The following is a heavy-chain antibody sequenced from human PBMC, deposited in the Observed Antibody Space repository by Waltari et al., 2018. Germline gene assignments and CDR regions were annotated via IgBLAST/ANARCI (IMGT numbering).Heavy chain of an antibody. CDR3: ARSASIAAAGTGWFDP. Sequence: QVQLVQSGAEVKKPGASVKVSCKASGYTFTSYGIRWVRPSPGQGLEWMGWISAYNGNTNYAQKLQGRVTMTTDTSTSTAYMELRSLRSDDTAVYYCARSASIAAAGTGWFDPWGQGTLVTVSS. D-gene: IGHD6-13*01. CDR2: ISAYNGNT. CDR1: GYTFTSYG. V-gene: IGHV1-18*01. J-gene: IGHJ5*02.